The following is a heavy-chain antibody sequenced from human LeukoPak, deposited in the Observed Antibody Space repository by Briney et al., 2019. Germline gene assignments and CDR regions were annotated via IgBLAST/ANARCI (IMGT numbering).Heavy chain of an antibody. Sequence: PGGSLRLSCSASGFTFNSYAMHWVRQAPGKGLEYVSAISSNGGSTYYADSVKGRFTISRDNSKNTLYLQMSSLRAEDTAVYYCVKDPSGGSSWSRFDPWGQGTLVTVSS. CDR1: GFTFNSYA. V-gene: IGHV3-64D*06. CDR2: ISSNGGST. D-gene: IGHD6-13*01. J-gene: IGHJ5*02. CDR3: VKDPSGGSSWSRFDP.